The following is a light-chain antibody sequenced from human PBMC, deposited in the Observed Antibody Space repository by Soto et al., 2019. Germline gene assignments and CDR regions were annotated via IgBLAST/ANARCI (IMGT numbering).Light chain of an antibody. CDR2: DVI. J-gene: IGLJ1*01. Sequence: SALTQPASVSGSPGQSITISCTGSSSDVGGYNYVSWYQQHPGKAPKLIIYDVIKRPSGVPDRFSGSKSGNTASLTISGLQAEDEADYYCCSYAGSYTHVFGTGTKVTV. CDR3: CSYAGSYTHV. V-gene: IGLV2-11*01. CDR1: SSDVGGYNY.